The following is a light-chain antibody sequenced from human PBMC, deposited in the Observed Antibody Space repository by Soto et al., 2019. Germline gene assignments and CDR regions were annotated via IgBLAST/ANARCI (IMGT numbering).Light chain of an antibody. CDR1: SSNIGSNY. CDR3: AAWDDSLKV. Sequence: QSVLTQPPSASGTPGQRDTISCSGSSSNIGSNYVYWYQQLPGTAPKLLIYRNNQRPSGVPDRFSGSKSGTSASLAISGLRSEDEADYYCAAWDDSLKVFGTGTRSPS. CDR2: RNN. J-gene: IGLJ1*01. V-gene: IGLV1-47*01.